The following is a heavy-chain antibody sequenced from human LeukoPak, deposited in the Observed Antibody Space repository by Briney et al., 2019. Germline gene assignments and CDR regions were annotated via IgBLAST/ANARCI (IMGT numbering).Heavy chain of an antibody. V-gene: IGHV4-39*01. Sequence: SETLSLTCTVSGGSISSSSYYWGWIRQPPGKGPEWIGSIYYSGSTYYNPSLKSRVTISVDTSKNQFSLKLSSVTAADTAVYYCARQHDYGDYNAFDIWGQGTMVTVSS. J-gene: IGHJ3*02. CDR1: GGSISSSSYY. CDR3: ARQHDYGDYNAFDI. CDR2: IYYSGST. D-gene: IGHD4-17*01.